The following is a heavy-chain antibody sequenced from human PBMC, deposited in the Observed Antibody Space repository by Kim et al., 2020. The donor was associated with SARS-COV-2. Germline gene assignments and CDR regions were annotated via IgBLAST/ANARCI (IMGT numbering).Heavy chain of an antibody. CDR2: INHSGST. Sequence: SETLSLTCAVYGGSFSGYYWSWIRQPPGKGLEWIGEINHSGSTNYNPSLKSRVTISVDTSKNQYSLKLSSVTAADTAVYYCARVGITMVRGVIIIRSPSGFDIWGQGTMVTVSS. V-gene: IGHV4-34*01. D-gene: IGHD3-10*01. J-gene: IGHJ3*02. CDR3: ARVGITMVRGVIIIRSPSGFDI. CDR1: GGSFSGYY.